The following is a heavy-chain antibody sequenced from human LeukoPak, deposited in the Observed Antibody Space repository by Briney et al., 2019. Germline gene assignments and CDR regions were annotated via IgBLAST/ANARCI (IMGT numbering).Heavy chain of an antibody. V-gene: IGHV4-59*01. J-gene: IGHJ5*02. CDR1: GGSISSYY. CDR3: ARDRRDGYNYNWFDP. D-gene: IGHD5-24*01. Sequence: SETLSLTCTVSGGSISSYYWSWIRKPPGKGLEWIGYIYYSGSTNYNPSLKSRVTISVDTSKNQFSLKLSSVTAADTAVYYCARDRRDGYNYNWFDPWGQGTLVTVSS. CDR2: IYYSGST.